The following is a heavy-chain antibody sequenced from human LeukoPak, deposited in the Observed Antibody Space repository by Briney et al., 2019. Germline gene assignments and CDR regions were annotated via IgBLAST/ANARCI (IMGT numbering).Heavy chain of an antibody. CDR1: GYTFTNNG. CDR2: ISAYNGIT. V-gene: IGHV1-18*01. Sequence: RASVTVSCKSSGYTFTNNGISWVRQAPGQGLEWMGWISAYNGITKYAQKLQGRVTMTTDTSASTAYMELRSLRSDDTAVYYCARDPRGSSDYWGQGTLVTVSS. J-gene: IGHJ4*02. D-gene: IGHD2-15*01. CDR3: ARDPRGSSDY.